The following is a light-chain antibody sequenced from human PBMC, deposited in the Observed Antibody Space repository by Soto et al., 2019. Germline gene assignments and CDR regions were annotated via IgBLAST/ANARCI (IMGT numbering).Light chain of an antibody. CDR3: QQFNSYPIT. V-gene: IGKV1-5*01. CDR2: DAS. J-gene: IGKJ5*01. Sequence: DIQMTQSPSTVSASGGDRVTITCRASQSISSWLAWYQQKPGKAPKLLIYDASRLESGVPSRFSGSGSGTEFTLTISGLQPDDFASYYCQQFNSYPITFGQGTRLEIK. CDR1: QSISSW.